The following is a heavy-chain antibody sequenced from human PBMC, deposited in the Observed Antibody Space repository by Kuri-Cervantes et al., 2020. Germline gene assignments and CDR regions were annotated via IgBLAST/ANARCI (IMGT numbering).Heavy chain of an antibody. CDR2: INHSGST. V-gene: IGHV4-34*01. D-gene: IGHD3-3*01. Sequence: SETLSLTCAVYGGSFSGYYWSWIRQPPGKGLEWIGEINHSGSTNYNPSLKSRVTISVDTSKNQFSLKLRSVTAADTAVYYCAKKVKLLESKYYYYYYYMDVWGKGTTVTVSS. CDR1: GGSFSGYY. J-gene: IGHJ6*03. CDR3: AKKVKLLESKYYYYYYYMDV.